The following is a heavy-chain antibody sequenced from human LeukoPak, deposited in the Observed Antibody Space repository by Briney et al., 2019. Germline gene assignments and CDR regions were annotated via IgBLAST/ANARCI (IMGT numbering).Heavy chain of an antibody. CDR3: ARETDSTLFDY. CDR2: ISSTGSTM. J-gene: IGHJ4*02. D-gene: IGHD2-2*01. V-gene: IGHV3-48*03. CDR1: GFTFSIYE. Sequence: PGGSLRLSCAASGFTFSIYEMNWVRQAPGKGLEWVSYISSTGSTMYYGDSVKGRFTISRDNTRNSLYLQMNSLRAEDTAVYYCARETDSTLFDYWGRGTLVTVSS.